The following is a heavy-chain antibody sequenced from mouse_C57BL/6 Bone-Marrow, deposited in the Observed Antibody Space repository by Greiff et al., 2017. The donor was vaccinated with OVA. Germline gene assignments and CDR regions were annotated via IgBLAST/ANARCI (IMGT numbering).Heavy chain of an antibody. D-gene: IGHD2-5*01. J-gene: IGHJ2*01. Sequence: EVQRVESGAELVKPGASVKLSCTASGFNIKDYYMHWVKQRTEQGLEWIGRIDPEDGETKYAPKFQGKATITADTSSNTAYLQLSSLTSEDTAVYYCASLYYSNYDFDYWGQGTTLTVSS. V-gene: IGHV14-2*01. CDR1: GFNIKDYY. CDR3: ASLYYSNYDFDY. CDR2: IDPEDGET.